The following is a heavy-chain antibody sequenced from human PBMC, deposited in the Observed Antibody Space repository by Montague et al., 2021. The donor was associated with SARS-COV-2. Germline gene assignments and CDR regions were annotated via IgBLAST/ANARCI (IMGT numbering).Heavy chain of an antibody. CDR3: SRGDFGVVIIPYYYYYMDV. J-gene: IGHJ6*03. CDR2: IHYSGST. CDR1: GGSVSSSNYD. Sequence: SETLSLTCTVSGGSVSSSNYDWGWIRQPPGKGLEWIGSIHYSGSTYYKPSLKSRVTISLDTSKNQFSLKLNSVTAADAAVYYCSRGDFGVVIIPYYYYYMDVGGQGTTGTVSS. D-gene: IGHD3-3*01. V-gene: IGHV4-39*01.